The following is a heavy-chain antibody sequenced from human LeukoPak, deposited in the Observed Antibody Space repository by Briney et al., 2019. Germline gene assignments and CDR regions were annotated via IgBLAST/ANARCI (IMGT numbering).Heavy chain of an antibody. V-gene: IGHV1-69*13. CDR3: ARSSSWYAVHWFDP. CDR2: IIPIFGTA. J-gene: IGHJ5*02. CDR1: GGTFSSYA. Sequence: SVKVSCKASGGTFSSYAISWVRQAPGQGLEWMGGIIPIFGTANYARKFQGRVTITADESTSTAYMELSSLRSEDTAVYYCARSSSWYAVHWFDPWGQGTLVTVSS. D-gene: IGHD6-13*01.